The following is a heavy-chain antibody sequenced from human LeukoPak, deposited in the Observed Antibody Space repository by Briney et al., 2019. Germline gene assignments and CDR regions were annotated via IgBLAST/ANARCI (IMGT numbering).Heavy chain of an antibody. D-gene: IGHD1-26*01. CDR3: ARKLRLGGNWFDP. Sequence: SVKVSCKGSGYTFTDYYIHWVRQAPGQGLEWMGKIIPNSGTTNYAQKFQGRVTFTADKSTSTAYMELSSLRSEDTALYYCARKLRLGGNWFDPWGQGTLVTVSS. CDR2: IIPNSGTT. CDR1: GYTFTDYY. V-gene: IGHV1-69*06. J-gene: IGHJ5*02.